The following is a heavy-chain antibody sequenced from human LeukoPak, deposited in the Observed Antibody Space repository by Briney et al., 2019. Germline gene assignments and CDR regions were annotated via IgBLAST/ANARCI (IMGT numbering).Heavy chain of an antibody. CDR1: GFTFSSFE. V-gene: IGHV3-48*03. CDR2: ITSSGSIT. D-gene: IGHD6-13*01. CDR3: ARGGPAAGGFDY. Sequence: PGGSLRLSCAASGFTFSSFEMNWVRQAPGKGLEWLSYITSSGSITHYADSVEGRFTISRDNSKNTLYLQMNSLRAEDTAVYYCARGGPAAGGFDYWGQGTLVTVSS. J-gene: IGHJ4*02.